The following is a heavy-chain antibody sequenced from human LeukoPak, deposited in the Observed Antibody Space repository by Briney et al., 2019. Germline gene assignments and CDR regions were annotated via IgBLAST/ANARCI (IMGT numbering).Heavy chain of an antibody. CDR3: ARVRGPTLKTCYMDV. V-gene: IGHV3-48*04. D-gene: IGHD3-10*01. J-gene: IGHJ6*03. CDR2: ISDRSSTI. Sequence: GESLRLSCAPSGFTFTEYSIIWVRQAPGKGLEWVSFISDISDRSSTIHYADSVKGRFTISRDNAERSVYLQMNSLRADDTAVYHCARVRGPTLKTCYMDVWGTGTTVTVSS. CDR1: GFTFTEYS.